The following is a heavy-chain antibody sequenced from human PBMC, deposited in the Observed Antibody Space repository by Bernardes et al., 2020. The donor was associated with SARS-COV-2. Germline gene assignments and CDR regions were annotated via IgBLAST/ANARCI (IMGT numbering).Heavy chain of an antibody. Sequence: GGSLRLSCAASGFTFSSYWMHWVRQAPGKGLVWVSRINSDGSSTSYADSVKGRFTISRDNAKNTLYLQMNSLRAEDTAVYYCARRAYYYDSGGYYPSFDYWGQGTLVTVSS. D-gene: IGHD3-22*01. CDR2: INSDGSST. V-gene: IGHV3-74*01. CDR3: ARRAYYYDSGGYYPSFDY. CDR1: GFTFSSYW. J-gene: IGHJ4*02.